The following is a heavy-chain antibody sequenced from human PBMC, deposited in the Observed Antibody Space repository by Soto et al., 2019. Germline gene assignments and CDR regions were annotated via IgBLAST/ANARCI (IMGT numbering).Heavy chain of an antibody. J-gene: IGHJ4*02. CDR3: AKDHSSSFWVREFDY. V-gene: IGHV3-23*01. CDR1: GFTFSSYA. CDR2: ISGSGGST. D-gene: IGHD6-13*01. Sequence: PGGSLRLSCAASGFTFSSYAMSWVRQAPGKGLEWVSAISGSGGSTYYADSVKGRFTISRDNSKNTLYLQMNSLRAEDTAVYYCAKDHSSSFWVREFDYWGQGTLVTVSS.